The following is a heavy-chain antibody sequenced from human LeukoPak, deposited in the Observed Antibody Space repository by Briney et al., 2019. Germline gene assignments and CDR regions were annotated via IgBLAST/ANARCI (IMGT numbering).Heavy chain of an antibody. Sequence: GGSLRLSCAASGFTFSSYGMSWVRQAPGKGLEWVSAISGSGGSTYYADSVKGRFTISRDNSKNTLYLQMNSLRAEDTAVYYCAKDLIRQRYFDPGDAFDIWGQGTMVTVSS. V-gene: IGHV3-23*01. CDR2: ISGSGGST. CDR3: AKDLIRQRYFDPGDAFDI. D-gene: IGHD3-9*01. CDR1: GFTFSSYG. J-gene: IGHJ3*02.